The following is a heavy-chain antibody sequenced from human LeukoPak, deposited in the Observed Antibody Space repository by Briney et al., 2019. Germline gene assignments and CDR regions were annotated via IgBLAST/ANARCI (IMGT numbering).Heavy chain of an antibody. CDR3: ARLGDSSGYYDY. CDR1: GFTFTGYS. D-gene: IGHD3-22*01. V-gene: IGHV3-21*01. J-gene: IGHJ4*02. Sequence: GGSLRLSCVASGFTFTGYSINWVRQAPWKGLEWVSTINANSGTRSYAASVKGRFTISRDNAKNSLYLQMNSLRAEDTAVYYCARLGDSSGYYDYWGQGTLVTVSS. CDR2: INANSGTR.